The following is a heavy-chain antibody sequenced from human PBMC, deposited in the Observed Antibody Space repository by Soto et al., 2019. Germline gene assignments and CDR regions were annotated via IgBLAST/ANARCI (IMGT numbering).Heavy chain of an antibody. CDR2: ISWNSGNI. V-gene: IGHV3-9*01. D-gene: IGHD3-10*01. CDR3: AKDMRSSQGGSYAAEL. Sequence: EVQLVGSGGGLVQPGRSLRLSCAASGFFFEDYAMHWVRQGPGKGLEWVSAISWNSGNIGYADSVKGRFTISRDNAKNSLYLQMNSLRTEDTAFYFCAKDMRSSQGGSYAAELWGQGTLVTVSS. J-gene: IGHJ4*02. CDR1: GFFFEDYA.